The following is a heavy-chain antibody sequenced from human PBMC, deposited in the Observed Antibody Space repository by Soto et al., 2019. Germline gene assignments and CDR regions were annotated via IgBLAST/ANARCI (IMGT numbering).Heavy chain of an antibody. CDR1: GCSFTSYW. J-gene: IGHJ6*01. Sequence: XESLKVSCKGSGCSFTSYWIGWVRQMPGKGLEWLGIIYPGDSDTSYSPFFQGRVTISADESISTAYLQGSNLKGSHTAMYYCARHHDILTGYENADYYYGIDVWGQGNTGTVAS. CDR2: IYPGDSDT. V-gene: IGHV5-51*01. D-gene: IGHD3-9*01. CDR3: ARHHDILTGYENADYYYGIDV.